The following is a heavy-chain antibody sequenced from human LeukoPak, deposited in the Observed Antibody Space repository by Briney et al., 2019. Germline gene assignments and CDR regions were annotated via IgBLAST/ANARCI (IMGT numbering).Heavy chain of an antibody. Sequence: PGGSLRLSCTASGFTFGDYAMSWVRQAPGKGLEWVGFIRSKAYGGTTEYAASVKGRFTISRDDSKSIAYLQMNSLKTEDTAVYYCTREDIVVVPAAIDYYYYYYMDVWGKGTTVTVSS. D-gene: IGHD2-2*02. CDR1: GFTFGDYA. CDR3: TREDIVVVPAAIDYYYYYYMDV. V-gene: IGHV3-49*04. J-gene: IGHJ6*03. CDR2: IRSKAYGGTT.